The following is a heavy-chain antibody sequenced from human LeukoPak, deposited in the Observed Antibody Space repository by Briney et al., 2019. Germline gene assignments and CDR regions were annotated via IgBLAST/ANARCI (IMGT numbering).Heavy chain of an antibody. D-gene: IGHD3-16*01. J-gene: IGHJ4*02. Sequence: GGSLRLSCAASGFTFSSYAMSWVRQAPGKGLEWVSAIRASGGSTYYADSVKGRFTISRDNSKNTLYLQMNSLRAEATAVYFCAKEMNSYADDEEGCYFDYWGQGTLVTGSS. CDR1: GFTFSSYA. CDR2: IRASGGST. V-gene: IGHV3-23*01. CDR3: AKEMNSYADDEEGCYFDY.